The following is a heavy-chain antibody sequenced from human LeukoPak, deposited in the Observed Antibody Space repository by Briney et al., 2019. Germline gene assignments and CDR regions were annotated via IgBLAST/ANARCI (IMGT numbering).Heavy chain of an antibody. CDR1: GHSLTEVS. CDR2: FDPEDNDP. J-gene: IGHJ4*02. D-gene: IGHD3-10*01. Sequence: ASMKVSCKISGHSLTEVSMHWVRQSPGKGLEWKGSFDPEDNDPIYAEELQGRVTMTEDTSRDTAYMELSSLTSEDTAVYYCATGFGERRLLPVYGYFFDFWGQGTLVTVSS. V-gene: IGHV1-24*01. CDR3: ATGFGERRLLPVYGYFFDF.